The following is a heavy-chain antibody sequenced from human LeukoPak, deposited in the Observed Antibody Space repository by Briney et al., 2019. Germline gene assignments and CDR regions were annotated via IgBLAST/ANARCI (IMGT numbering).Heavy chain of an antibody. D-gene: IGHD6-19*01. J-gene: IGHJ4*02. CDR1: GFTFSSYG. V-gene: IGHV3-30*02. Sequence: GGSLRLSCAASGFTFSSYGMHWVRQAPGKGLEWVAFTRYDGRNEYYADSVKGRFTISRDNSKNTVYLQMNSLRPEDTAVYYCAKGLSSGWLDYWGQGTLVTVSS. CDR2: TRYDGRNE. CDR3: AKGLSSGWLDY.